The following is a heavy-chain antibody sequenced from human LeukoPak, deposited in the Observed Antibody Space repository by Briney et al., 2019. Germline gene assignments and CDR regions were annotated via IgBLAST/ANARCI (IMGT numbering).Heavy chain of an antibody. Sequence: GGSLRLSCAASGFTVSSNYMSWVRQAPGKGLEWVSVIYSGGSTYYADSVKGRFTISRDNSKNTLYLQMNSLRAEDTAVYYCARYYYDFWSGYYQFDYWGQGTLVTVSS. CDR1: GFTVSSNY. J-gene: IGHJ4*02. D-gene: IGHD3-3*01. CDR2: IYSGGST. V-gene: IGHV3-66*01. CDR3: ARYYYDFWSGYYQFDY.